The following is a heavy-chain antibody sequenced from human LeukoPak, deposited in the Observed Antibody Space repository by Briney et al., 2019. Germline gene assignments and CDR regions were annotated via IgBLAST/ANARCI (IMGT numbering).Heavy chain of an antibody. CDR1: GGSISTYY. D-gene: IGHD6-13*01. V-gene: IGHV4-59*01. Sequence: PSETLSLTCTVSGGSISTYYWTWIRQPPGKGLEWIGNIYYSGSTNHNPSLKSRVTISVDTSKNQFSLKLSSVTAADTAVYYCASGIAAAFPFSFDYWGQGTLVTVSS. CDR2: IYYSGST. CDR3: ASGIAAAFPFSFDY. J-gene: IGHJ4*02.